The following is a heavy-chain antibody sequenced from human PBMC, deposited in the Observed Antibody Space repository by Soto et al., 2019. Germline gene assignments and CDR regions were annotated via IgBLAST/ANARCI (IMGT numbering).Heavy chain of an antibody. CDR2: ISSNGGST. D-gene: IGHD3-10*01. J-gene: IGHJ4*02. V-gene: IGHV3-64D*08. CDR3: VKARLLWFGELLYPMYFDY. Sequence: GGSLRLSCSASGFTFGSYAMHWVRQAPGKGLEYVSAISSNGGSTYYADSVKGRFTISRDNSKNTLYLQMSSLRAEDTAVYYCVKARLLWFGELLYPMYFDYWGQGTLVTVSS. CDR1: GFTFGSYA.